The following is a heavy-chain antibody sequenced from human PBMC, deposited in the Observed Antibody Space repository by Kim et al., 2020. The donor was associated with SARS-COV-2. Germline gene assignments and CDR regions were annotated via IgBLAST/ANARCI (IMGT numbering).Heavy chain of an antibody. CDR3: ARHRREWLRTIPYYFDY. Sequence: SETLSLTCTVSGGSISSSSYYWGWIRQPPGKGLEWIGSIYYSGSTYYNPSLKSRVTISVDTSKNQFSLKLSSVTAADPAVYYCARHRREWLRTIPYYFDYWGQGTLVTVSA. V-gene: IGHV4-39*01. CDR1: GGSISSSSYY. CDR2: IYYSGST. J-gene: IGHJ4*02. D-gene: IGHD5-12*01.